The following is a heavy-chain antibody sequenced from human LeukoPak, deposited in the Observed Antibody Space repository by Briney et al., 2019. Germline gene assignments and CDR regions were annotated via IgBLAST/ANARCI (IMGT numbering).Heavy chain of an antibody. CDR1: GDSYSSPY. CDR2: IFYTGGT. D-gene: IGHD6-13*01. CDR3: ARGEAVPIIGPIAPFDY. J-gene: IGHJ4*02. V-gene: IGHV4-59*11. Sequence: PSETLSLTCTVSGDSYSSPYWSWIRQPPGKGLEWIGSIFYTGGTYYTPSLSSRVMISGDTSKNEFSLKLTSVTAADTAVYYCARGEAVPIIGPIAPFDYWGQGILVTVSS.